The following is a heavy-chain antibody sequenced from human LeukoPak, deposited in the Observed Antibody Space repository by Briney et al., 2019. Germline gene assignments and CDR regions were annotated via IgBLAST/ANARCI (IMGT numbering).Heavy chain of an antibody. CDR3: AKDLPRSYGRALFDY. D-gene: IGHD5-18*01. J-gene: IGHJ4*02. V-gene: IGHV3-30*04. Sequence: GGSLRLSCAASGFTFSSYAMHWVRQAPGKGLEWVAIISYDGSDKFYVDSVKGRFTISRDNSKNTLYLQMNSLRAEDTAVYYCAKDLPRSYGRALFDYWGQGTLVTVSS. CDR2: ISYDGSDK. CDR1: GFTFSSYA.